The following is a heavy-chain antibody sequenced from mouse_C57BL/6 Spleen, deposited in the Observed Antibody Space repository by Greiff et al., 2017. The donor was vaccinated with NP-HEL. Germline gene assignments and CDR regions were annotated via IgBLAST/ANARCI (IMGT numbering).Heavy chain of an antibody. V-gene: IGHV10-1*01. D-gene: IGHD2-4*01. CDR1: GFSFNTYA. J-gene: IGHJ4*01. CDR3: VRQYDYDEAMDY. Sequence: EADGGLVQPKGSLKLSCAASGFSFNTYAMNWVRQAPGKGLEWVARIRSKSNNYATYYADSVKDRFTISRDDSESMLYLQMNNLKTEDTAMYYCVRQYDYDEAMDYWGQGTSVTVSS. CDR2: IRSKSNNYAT.